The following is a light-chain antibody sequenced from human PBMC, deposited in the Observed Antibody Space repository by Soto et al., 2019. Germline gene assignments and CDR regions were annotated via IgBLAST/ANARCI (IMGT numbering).Light chain of an antibody. Sequence: EIVLTQSPGTLSLSPGERATLSCRASQRVSSNYLAWYQQKPGQAPRLLIYGASSRATGIPDRFSGSGSGTDFTLTIIRLEPEDFAVYYCQQYGSSPRTFGQGTKVEIK. CDR2: GAS. V-gene: IGKV3-20*01. J-gene: IGKJ1*01. CDR1: QRVSSNY. CDR3: QQYGSSPRT.